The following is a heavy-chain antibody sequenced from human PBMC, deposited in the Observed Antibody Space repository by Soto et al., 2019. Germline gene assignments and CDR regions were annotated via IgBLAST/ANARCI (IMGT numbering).Heavy chain of an antibody. J-gene: IGHJ6*02. D-gene: IGHD1-7*01. CDR2: TNPSSGAT. Sequence: QVQLVQSGAEVKKPGASVKVSCMASGYTFIGHYLHWVRQAPGQGLEWLGWTNPSSGATNFAQKFQGRVTMTRDTSISTAYLELSRLRSDDTAIYYCAREAGTTGNYYFGMDVWGQGTTVTVSS. V-gene: IGHV1-2*02. CDR3: AREAGTTGNYYFGMDV. CDR1: GYTFIGHY.